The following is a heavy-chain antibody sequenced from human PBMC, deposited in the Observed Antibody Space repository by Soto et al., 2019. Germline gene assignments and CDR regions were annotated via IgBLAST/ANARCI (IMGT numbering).Heavy chain of an antibody. V-gene: IGHV1-18*01. CDR3: ARVGLYCSSTSCSVGRSWFDP. Sequence: ASVKVSCKASGYAFTSYCISWVLQAPGQGLEWMGWISAYNGNTNYAQKLQGRVTMTTDTSTSTAYMELRSLRSDDTAVYYCARVGLYCSSTSCSVGRSWFDPWGQGTLVTVSS. CDR2: ISAYNGNT. D-gene: IGHD2-2*01. J-gene: IGHJ5*02. CDR1: GYAFTSYC.